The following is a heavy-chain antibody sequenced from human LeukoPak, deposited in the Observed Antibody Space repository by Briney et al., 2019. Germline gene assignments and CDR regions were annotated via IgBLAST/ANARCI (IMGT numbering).Heavy chain of an antibody. V-gene: IGHV4-59*01. J-gene: IGHJ5*02. CDR3: ARGVGDFDWLSFLSWFDP. CDR1: GGSISNYY. D-gene: IGHD3-9*01. CDR2: IYYSGST. Sequence: SETLSLTCTVSGGSISNYYWSWIRQPPGKGLEWIGYIYYSGSTNYNPSLKSRVTISVDTSKNQFSLKLSSATAADTAVYYCARGVGDFDWLSFLSWFDPWGQGTLVTVSS.